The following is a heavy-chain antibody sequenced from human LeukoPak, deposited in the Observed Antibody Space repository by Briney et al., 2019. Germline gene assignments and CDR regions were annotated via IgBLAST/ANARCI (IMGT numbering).Heavy chain of an antibody. Sequence: GASVKVSCKASGYTFTSYAITWVRQAPGQGLEWMGWISAYNGNTNYAQKLQGRVTMTTDTSTSTAYMELRSLRSDDTAVYYCARAPKYYYDSSGYYHYENDYWGQGTLVTVSS. CDR1: GYTFTSYA. CDR2: ISAYNGNT. CDR3: ARAPKYYYDSSGYYHYENDY. D-gene: IGHD3-22*01. V-gene: IGHV1-18*01. J-gene: IGHJ4*02.